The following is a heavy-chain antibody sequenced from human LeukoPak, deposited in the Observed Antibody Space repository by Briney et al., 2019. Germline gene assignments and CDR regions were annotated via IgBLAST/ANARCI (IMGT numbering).Heavy chain of an antibody. Sequence: GGSLRLSCAASGFIFSNYAMSWVRQAPGKGLEWVSPISGCGDNTFYADSVRGRFTIARNNYKNTLYLQMNSLRAEDTAVYYCAKSRSGGGSCYNYCGQGSLVTVSS. CDR1: GFIFSNYA. J-gene: IGHJ4*02. V-gene: IGHV3-23*01. D-gene: IGHD2-15*01. CDR2: ISGCGDNT. CDR3: AKSRSGGGSCYNY.